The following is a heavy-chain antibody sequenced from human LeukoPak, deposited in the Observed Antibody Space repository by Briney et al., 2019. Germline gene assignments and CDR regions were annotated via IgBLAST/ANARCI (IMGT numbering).Heavy chain of an antibody. J-gene: IGHJ4*02. CDR1: GFTFSSYS. D-gene: IGHD6-19*01. Sequence: GGSLRLSCSASGFTFSSYSMNWVRQAPGKGLEWVSSISSSSSYISYADSMKGRFTISRDNAKNSLYLQMNSLRAEDTAVYYCARGPYSSGWFDYWGQGTLVTVSS. CDR3: ARGPYSSGWFDY. V-gene: IGHV3-21*01. CDR2: ISSSSSYI.